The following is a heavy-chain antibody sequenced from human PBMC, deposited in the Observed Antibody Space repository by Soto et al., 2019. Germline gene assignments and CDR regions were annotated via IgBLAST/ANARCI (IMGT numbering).Heavy chain of an antibody. D-gene: IGHD1-1*01. CDR3: AKATAPSGGAFDI. Sequence: GGSLRLSCAASGFTFSSYAMSWVRQAPGKGLEWVSAISGSGGSTYYADSVKGRFTISRDNSKNTLYLQMNSLTAGDTAVYYCAKATAPSGGAFDICGQGTMVTVSS. CDR1: GFTFSSYA. CDR2: ISGSGGST. V-gene: IGHV3-23*01. J-gene: IGHJ3*02.